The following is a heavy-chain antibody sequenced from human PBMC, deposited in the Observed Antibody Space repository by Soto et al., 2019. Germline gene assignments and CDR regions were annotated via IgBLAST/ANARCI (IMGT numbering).Heavy chain of an antibody. V-gene: IGHV3-48*01. CDR3: ARGPLTIFGVVALGPLDD. CDR1: GFTFSSYS. Sequence: GGSLRLSCAASGFTFSSYSMNWVRQAPGKGLEWVSYISSSSSTIYYADSVKGRFTISRDNAKNSLYLQMNSLRAEDTAVYYCARGPLTIFGVVALGPLDDWGQGTLVTVSS. J-gene: IGHJ4*02. D-gene: IGHD3-3*01. CDR2: ISSSSSTI.